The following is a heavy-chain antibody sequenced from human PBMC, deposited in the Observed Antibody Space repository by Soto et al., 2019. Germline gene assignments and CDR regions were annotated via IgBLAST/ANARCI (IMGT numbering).Heavy chain of an antibody. D-gene: IGHD3-10*01. V-gene: IGHV3-23*01. Sequence: PGGSLRLSCAASGFIFSDYAMNWVRHAPGKGLEWVSGLSGSGGSKHYADSVKGRFPVSRDNPRNTLYLQMDSLRVEDTAIYYCAKASGRIRFLPDDFWGQGTLVTVSS. CDR2: LSGSGGSK. CDR3: AKASGRIRFLPDDF. J-gene: IGHJ4*02. CDR1: GFIFSDYA.